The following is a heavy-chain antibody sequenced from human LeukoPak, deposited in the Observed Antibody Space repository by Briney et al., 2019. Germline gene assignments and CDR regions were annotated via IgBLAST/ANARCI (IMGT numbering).Heavy chain of an antibody. Sequence: ASVKVSCKASGYTFTGYYMHWVRQAPGQGLEWMGWISAYNGNTNYAQKLQGRVTMTTDTSTSTAYMELRSLRSDDTAVYYCARYWPPSPANWFDPWGQGTLVTVSS. CDR2: ISAYNGNT. CDR1: GYTFTGYY. V-gene: IGHV1-18*04. CDR3: ARYWPPSPANWFDP. D-gene: IGHD2-8*02. J-gene: IGHJ5*02.